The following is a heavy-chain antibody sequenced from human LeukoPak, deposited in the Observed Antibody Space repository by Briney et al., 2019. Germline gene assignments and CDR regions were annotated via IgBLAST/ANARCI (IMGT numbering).Heavy chain of an antibody. D-gene: IGHD1-14*01. V-gene: IGHV4-59*01. Sequence: SETLSLTCTVSGGSISSYCWSWIRQPPGKGLEWIGYIYYSGSTNYNPSLKSRVTISVDTSKNQFSLKLSSVTAADTAVYYCARDRGSSGYFDLWGRGTLVTVSS. CDR2: IYYSGST. J-gene: IGHJ2*01. CDR3: ARDRGSSGYFDL. CDR1: GGSISSYC.